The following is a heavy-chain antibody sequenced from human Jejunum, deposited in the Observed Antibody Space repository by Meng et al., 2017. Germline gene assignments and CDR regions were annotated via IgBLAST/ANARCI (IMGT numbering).Heavy chain of an antibody. D-gene: IGHD2-21*01. J-gene: IGHJ4*02. CDR1: GYTLTDYY. Sequence: QVQLVQAGPGGMRPGASVKASCKTSGYTLTDYYIHWVRQAPGQGLEWMGRINPDSGSTRFTQTFQGRVTMTRDTSIRTAYLELGSLTSGDTAVYYCARSCGDITCPLDFDYWGQGTLVTVSS. V-gene: IGHV1-2*06. CDR3: ARSCGDITCPLDFDY. CDR2: INPDSGST.